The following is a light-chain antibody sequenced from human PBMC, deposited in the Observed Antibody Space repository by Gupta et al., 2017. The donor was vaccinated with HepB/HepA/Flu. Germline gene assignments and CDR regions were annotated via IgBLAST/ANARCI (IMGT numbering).Light chain of an antibody. J-gene: IGLJ3*02. Sequence: QSVLTQPPSVTVSPRQRVTLPCTGCSTNLRAGYDVHWYQQLPGTAPKHLIYGNTNRPPGGPDRFSGSKSGTSAALAITGLQAEEEADYYCQAYDSSGSAARVFGGGTKLTVL. CDR2: GNT. CDR3: QAYDSSGSAARV. CDR1: STNLRAGYD. V-gene: IGLV1-40*01.